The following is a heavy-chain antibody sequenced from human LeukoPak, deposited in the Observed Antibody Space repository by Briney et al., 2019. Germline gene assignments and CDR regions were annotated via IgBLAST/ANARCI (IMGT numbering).Heavy chain of an antibody. CDR3: ARGKIVGATNFDY. Sequence: PGESLKISCAASGFTFSSYWMSWVRQAPGKGLEWVANIKQDGSEKYYVDSVKGRFTISRDNAKNSLYLQMNSLRAEDTAVYYCARGKIVGATNFDYWGQGTLVTVSS. V-gene: IGHV3-7*01. J-gene: IGHJ4*02. D-gene: IGHD1-26*01. CDR1: GFTFSSYW. CDR2: IKQDGSEK.